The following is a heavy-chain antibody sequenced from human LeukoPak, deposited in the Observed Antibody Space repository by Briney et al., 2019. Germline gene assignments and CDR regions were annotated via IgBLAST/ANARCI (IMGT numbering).Heavy chain of an antibody. V-gene: IGHV4-59*08. CDR1: GGSISSYY. CDR3: ARLYGDVYYYYGMDV. D-gene: IGHD4-17*01. Sequence: SETLSLTCTVSGGSISSYYWSWIRQPPGKGLEWIGYIYYSGSTNYNPSLKSRVTISVDTSKNQFSLKLSSVTAADTAVYYCARLYGDVYYYYGMDVWGQGTTVTVSS. J-gene: IGHJ6*02. CDR2: IYYSGST.